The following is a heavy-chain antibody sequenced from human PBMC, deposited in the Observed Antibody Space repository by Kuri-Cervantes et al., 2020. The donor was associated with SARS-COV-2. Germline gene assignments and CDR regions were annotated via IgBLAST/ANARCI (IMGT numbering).Heavy chain of an antibody. Sequence: GESLKISCAASGFTFSSYGMHWVRQAPGKGLEWVAFIRYDGSNKYYADSVKGRFTISRDNSKNSLYLQMNSLRAEDTALYYCAKDMYCSGGSCYSRHDYGDWGIDYWGQGTLVTVSS. CDR1: GFTFSSYG. J-gene: IGHJ4*02. CDR3: AKDMYCSGGSCYSRHDYGDWGIDY. V-gene: IGHV3-30*02. CDR2: IRYDGSNK. D-gene: IGHD2-15*01.